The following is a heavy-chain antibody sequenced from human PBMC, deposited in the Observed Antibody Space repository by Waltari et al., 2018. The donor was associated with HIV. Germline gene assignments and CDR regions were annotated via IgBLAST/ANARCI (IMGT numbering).Heavy chain of an antibody. CDR1: GYTFIRYG. J-gene: IGHJ4*02. Sequence: QVQLVQSGAEVKKPGASVKVSCKASGYTFIRYGISWVRQAPGQGLEWMGWISAYNGNRNYAQKFQGRVTMTTDTSTITAYMELRSLISDDTAVYYCAMYPEAFDWLLGPYYFDSWGQGTLVTVSS. CDR2: ISAYNGNR. D-gene: IGHD3-9*01. CDR3: AMYPEAFDWLLGPYYFDS. V-gene: IGHV1-18*01.